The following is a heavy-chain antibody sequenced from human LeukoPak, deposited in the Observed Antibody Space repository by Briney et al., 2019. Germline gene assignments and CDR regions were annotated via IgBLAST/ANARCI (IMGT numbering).Heavy chain of an antibody. CDR1: GYTFTSYY. Sequence: GASVKVSCMPSGYTFTSYYMHWVRQPPGQGVGWIGIINPSGSSTSYAQKCQGRVTMTRDMTTSTEYMELSSLRSEDTAVYYCARDNSVEDTAWWFDPWGQGTLVTVSS. V-gene: IGHV1-46*01. CDR3: ARDNSVEDTAWWFDP. CDR2: INPSGSST. D-gene: IGHD4-23*01. J-gene: IGHJ5*02.